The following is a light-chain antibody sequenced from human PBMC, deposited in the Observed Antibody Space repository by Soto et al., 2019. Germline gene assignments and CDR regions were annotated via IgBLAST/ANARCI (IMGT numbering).Light chain of an antibody. V-gene: IGKV3-20*01. J-gene: IGKJ1*01. CDR1: QSVSSN. Sequence: EFVMTQSPATLSLSPGERATLSCRASQSVSSNLAWYQQKPGHSPRLLIYGTSTRATGIPARFNGSGSGTDFTLTISRLEPEDFAVYYCQQYGSSGTFGQGTKVDIK. CDR2: GTS. CDR3: QQYGSSGT.